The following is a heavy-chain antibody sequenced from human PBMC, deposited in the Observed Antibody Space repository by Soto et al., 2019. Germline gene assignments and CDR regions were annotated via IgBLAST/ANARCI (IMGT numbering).Heavy chain of an antibody. V-gene: IGHV4-34*01. CDR3: ARVKVVVAAKYYGMDV. CDR1: GGSFSGYY. D-gene: IGHD2-15*01. Sequence: SETLSLTCAVYGGSFSGYYWSWIRQPPGKGLEWIGEINHSGSTNYNPSLKSRVTISVDTPKNQFSLKLSSVTAADTAVYYCARVKVVVAAKYYGMDVWGQGTTVTVSS. J-gene: IGHJ6*02. CDR2: INHSGST.